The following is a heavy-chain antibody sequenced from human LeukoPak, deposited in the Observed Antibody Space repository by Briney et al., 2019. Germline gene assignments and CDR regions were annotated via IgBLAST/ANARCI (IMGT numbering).Heavy chain of an antibody. CDR3: ARDLDYDIFAFDI. D-gene: IGHD3-9*01. CDR1: GGSISSYY. Sequence: SETLSLTCTVSGGSISSYYWSWIRQPPGKGLEWIGYIYYSGSTNYNPSLKSRVTISVDTSKNQFSLKLSSVTAADTAVYYCARDLDYDIFAFDIWGQGTMVTVSS. J-gene: IGHJ3*02. CDR2: IYYSGST. V-gene: IGHV4-59*01.